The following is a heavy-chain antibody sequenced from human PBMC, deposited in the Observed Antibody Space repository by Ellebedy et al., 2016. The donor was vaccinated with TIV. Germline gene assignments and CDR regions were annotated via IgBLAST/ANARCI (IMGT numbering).Heavy chain of an antibody. J-gene: IGHJ4*02. CDR3: AREFDDYFFDY. V-gene: IGHV3-33*08. CDR1: GFTFASYG. Sequence: GESLKISCAASGFTFASYGMHWVRQAPGKGLESVASLWFDGSYRYYADSVKGRFTISRDNSKNTLYLQLTSLRVEDTAVYYCAREFDDYFFDYWGQGTLVTVSS. D-gene: IGHD2-21*02. CDR2: LWFDGSYR.